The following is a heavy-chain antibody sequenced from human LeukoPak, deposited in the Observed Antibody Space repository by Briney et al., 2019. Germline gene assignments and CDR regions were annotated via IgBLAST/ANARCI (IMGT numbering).Heavy chain of an antibody. V-gene: IGHV1-18*01. CDR2: ISAYNGHT. J-gene: IGHJ3*02. D-gene: IGHD4-17*01. CDR3: ARIYDYGDYEGSASDI. Sequence: ASVKVSCKASGYAFTSYGISWVRQAPGQGLEWMGWISAYNGHTNYAQKFQGRVTMTTDTSTSTAYMELRSLRSDDTAVYYCARIYDYGDYEGSASDIWGQGTMVTISS. CDR1: GYAFTSYG.